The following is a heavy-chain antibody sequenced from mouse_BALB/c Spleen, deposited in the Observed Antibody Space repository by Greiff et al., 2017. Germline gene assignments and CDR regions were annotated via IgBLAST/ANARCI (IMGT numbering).Heavy chain of an antibody. V-gene: IGHV2-2*02. CDR3: ASPPYYGYAMDY. CDR1: GFSLTSYG. D-gene: IGHD1-1*01. J-gene: IGHJ4*01. CDR2: IWSGGST. Sequence: VQLQQSGPGLVQPSQSLSITCTVSGFSLTSYGVHWVRQSPGKGLEWLGVIWSGGSTDYNAAFISRLSISKDNSKSQVFFKMNSLQANDTAIYYCASPPYYGYAMDYWGQGTSVTVSS.